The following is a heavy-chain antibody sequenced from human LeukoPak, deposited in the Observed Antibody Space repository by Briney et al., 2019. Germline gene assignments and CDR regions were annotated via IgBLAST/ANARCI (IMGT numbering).Heavy chain of an antibody. CDR2: MNPNSGNT. CDR3: ARGPKKGLKGSGYVFDY. CDR1: GYTFTSYD. D-gene: IGHD5-12*01. V-gene: IGHV1-8*01. J-gene: IGHJ4*02. Sequence: ASVKVSCKASGYTFTSYDINWVRQATGQGLEWMGWMNPNSGNTGYAQKFQGRVTMTWNTSISTAYMELSSLRSEDTAVYYCARGPKKGLKGSGYVFDYWGQGTLVTVSS.